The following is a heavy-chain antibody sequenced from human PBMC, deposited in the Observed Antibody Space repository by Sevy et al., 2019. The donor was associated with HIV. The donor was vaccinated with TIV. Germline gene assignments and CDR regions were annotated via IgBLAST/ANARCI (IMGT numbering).Heavy chain of an antibody. CDR2: ISYDGGNK. Sequence: GGSLRLSCAASGFTFSSYGMHWVRQAPGKGLEWVAVISYDGGNKYYADSVKGRFTISRDNSKNTLYLQMNSLRAEDTAVYYCAKDSNDFWSGYRYYYYYYMDVWGKGTTVTVSS. V-gene: IGHV3-30*18. J-gene: IGHJ6*03. D-gene: IGHD3-3*01. CDR3: AKDSNDFWSGYRYYYYYYMDV. CDR1: GFTFSSYG.